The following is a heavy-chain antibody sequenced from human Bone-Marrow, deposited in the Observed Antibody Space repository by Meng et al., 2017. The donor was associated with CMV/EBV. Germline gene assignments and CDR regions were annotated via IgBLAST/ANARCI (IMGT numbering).Heavy chain of an antibody. J-gene: IGHJ6*02. D-gene: IGHD2-2*01. CDR2: ISYDGNIK. Sequence: GESLKICCAASGLTFSSSAVHWFRQAPGKGLEWVTFISYDGNIKYYADSVKGRFTISRDNSKNTLYLRINNLRPEDTAVYYCVRGGIIAVVPAAYYYYYGMDVWGQGTTVSVSS. V-gene: IGHV3-30-3*01. CDR3: VRGGIIAVVPAAYYYYYGMDV. CDR1: GLTFSSSA.